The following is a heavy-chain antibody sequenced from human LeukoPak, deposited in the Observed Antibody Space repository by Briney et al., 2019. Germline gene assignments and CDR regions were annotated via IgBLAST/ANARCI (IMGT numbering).Heavy chain of an antibody. CDR2: INHSGST. CDR1: GGSFSGYY. V-gene: IGHV4-34*01. J-gene: IGHJ6*03. D-gene: IGHD7-27*01. CDR3: ARGLGYYYYMDV. Sequence: KPSETLSLTCAVYGGSFSGYYWSWIRQPPGKGLEWIGEINHSGSTNYNPSLKSRVTISVDTSKNQFSLKLSSVTAADTAVHYCARGLGYYYYMDVWGKGTTVTVSS.